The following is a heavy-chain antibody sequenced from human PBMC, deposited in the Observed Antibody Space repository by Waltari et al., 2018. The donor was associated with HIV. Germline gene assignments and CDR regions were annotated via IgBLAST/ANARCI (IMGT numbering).Heavy chain of an antibody. CDR3: ARDSSGYYYVGYGMDV. V-gene: IGHV3-30*01. J-gene: IGHJ6*02. Sequence: QVQLVESGGGVVQPGRSLRLSCAASVFTFNTYPMYVVRQAPGKGLECVAVISYDGSNKYYADSVKGRFTISRDNSKNTLYLQMNSLRAEDTAVYYCARDSSGYYYVGYGMDVWGQGTTVTVSS. D-gene: IGHD3-22*01. CDR1: VFTFNTYP. CDR2: ISYDGSNK.